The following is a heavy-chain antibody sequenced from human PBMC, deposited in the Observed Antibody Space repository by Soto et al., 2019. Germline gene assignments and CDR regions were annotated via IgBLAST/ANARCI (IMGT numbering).Heavy chain of an antibody. V-gene: IGHV4-34*01. CDR3: ARVYGSGSYNLYYYYYMDV. Sequence: PSETLSLTCAVYGGSFSGYYWSWVRQPPGKGLEWIGEINHSGSTNYNPSLKSRVTISVDTSKNQFSLKLSSVTAADTAVYYCARVYGSGSYNLYYYYYMDVWGKGTTVTVSS. D-gene: IGHD3-10*01. CDR1: GGSFSGYY. CDR2: INHSGST. J-gene: IGHJ6*03.